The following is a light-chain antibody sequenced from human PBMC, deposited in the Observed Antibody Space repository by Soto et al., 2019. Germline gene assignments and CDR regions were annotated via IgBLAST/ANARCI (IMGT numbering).Light chain of an antibody. CDR1: QSVSSY. V-gene: IGKV3-11*01. J-gene: IGKJ3*01. Sequence: EIVLTQSPATLSLSPGERATLSCRASQSVSSYLAWYQQKPGQAPRLLIYDASNRATGIPARFSGSGSGTDYTLTISSLEPEDFAVYDCQQYGRSPFPFGPGTKVDIK. CDR2: DAS. CDR3: QQYGRSPFP.